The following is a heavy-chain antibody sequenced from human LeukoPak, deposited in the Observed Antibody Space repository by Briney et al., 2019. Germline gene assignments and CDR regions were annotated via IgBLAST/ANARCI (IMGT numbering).Heavy chain of an antibody. V-gene: IGHV5-51*01. CDR2: IYPGDSDT. Sequence: GESLKISCKGSGYSFTSYWIGWVRQMPGRGLEWMGFIYPGDSDTRNSPSFQGQVIISADKSTSTAYLQWSSLKASDTAMYYCARRGYDTGTDYWGQGALVTVSS. CDR3: ARRGYDTGTDY. CDR1: GYSFTSYW. D-gene: IGHD3-9*01. J-gene: IGHJ4*02.